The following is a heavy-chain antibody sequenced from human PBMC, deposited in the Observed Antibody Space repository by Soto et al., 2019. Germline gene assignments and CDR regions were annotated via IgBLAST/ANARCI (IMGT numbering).Heavy chain of an antibody. CDR2: IYPCDSDT. Sequence: GESLKISCKGSGYNFTRYWIGCVRQMPGKGLEWMGIIYPCDSDTRYSPSFQGQVTISADKSISTAYLQWSSLKASETAMYYCARRFYDFSGAYSYGIDVWRQGLRVTASS. CDR3: ARRFYDFSGAYSYGIDV. D-gene: IGHD3-3*01. J-gene: IGHJ6*01. CDR1: GYNFTRYW. V-gene: IGHV5-51*01.